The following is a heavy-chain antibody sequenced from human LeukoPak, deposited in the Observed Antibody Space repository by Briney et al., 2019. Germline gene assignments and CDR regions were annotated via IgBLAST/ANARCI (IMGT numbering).Heavy chain of an antibody. CDR1: GFTFSSYG. CDR2: IRYDGSNK. V-gene: IGHV3-30*02. Sequence: PGGSLRLSCAASGFTFSSYGMHWVRQAPGKGLEWVAFIRYDGSNKYYADSVKGRFTISRDNSKNTLYLQMNSLRAEDTAVYYCAKWSSGDYCESSGYFDYWGQGTLVTVSS. CDR3: AKWSSGDYCESSGYFDY. J-gene: IGHJ4*02. D-gene: IGHD3-22*01.